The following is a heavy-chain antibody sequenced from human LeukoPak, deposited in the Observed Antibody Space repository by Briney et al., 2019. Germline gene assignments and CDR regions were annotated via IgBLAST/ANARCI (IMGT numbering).Heavy chain of an antibody. J-gene: IGHJ5*02. V-gene: IGHV4-39*01. CDR1: GGSISSSSGYY. CDR3: ARLLRRDNWFDP. CDR2: ISYSGTT. D-gene: IGHD2/OR15-2a*01. Sequence: PSETLSLTCTVSGGSISSSSGYYWGCIRQPPGKGLECIGSISYSGTTYYNPSLKSRVTIFEDTSKNQFSLKLSSVTAADTAVYYCARLLRRDNWFDPWGQGTLVTVSS.